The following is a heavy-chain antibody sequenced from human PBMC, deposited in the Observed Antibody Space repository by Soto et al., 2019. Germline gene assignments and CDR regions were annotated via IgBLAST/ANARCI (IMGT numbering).Heavy chain of an antibody. CDR3: ARQLSSTFNLDY. Sequence: QVQLVEAGGYVVQPGRSLRLSGAASGFIFRNYGMHWVRQAPGKGLEWVAVISYDGSTEHYADSVKGRFTIARDNSNNTLHLQMNSLRVEDTAVYYCARQLSSTFNLDYWGHGTLVAVSS. D-gene: IGHD2-15*01. CDR2: ISYDGSTE. V-gene: IGHV3-30*03. CDR1: GFIFRNYG. J-gene: IGHJ4*01.